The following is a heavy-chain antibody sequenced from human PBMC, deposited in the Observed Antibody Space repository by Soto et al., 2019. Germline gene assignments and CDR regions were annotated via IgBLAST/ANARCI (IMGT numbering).Heavy chain of an antibody. Sequence: PGGSLRLSCAASGFTFSTYLMSWVRQAPGKGLEWVANIKYDGSETCYVDSVKGRFTISRDNAKNSLYLQMNSLRGEDTAVYYCARYSSAWGLWGQGTLVTVSS. J-gene: IGHJ4*02. CDR1: GFTFSTYL. V-gene: IGHV3-7*01. CDR2: IKYDGSET. D-gene: IGHD6-19*01. CDR3: ARYSSAWGL.